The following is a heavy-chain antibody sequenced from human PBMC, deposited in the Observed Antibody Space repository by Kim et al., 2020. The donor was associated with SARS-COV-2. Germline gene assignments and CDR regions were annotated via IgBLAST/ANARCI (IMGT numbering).Heavy chain of an antibody. J-gene: IGHJ4*02. CDR2: ISAYNGNT. D-gene: IGHD2-2*01. Sequence: ASVKVSCKASGYTFTSYGISWVRQAPGQGLEWMGWISAYNGNTNYAQKLQGRVTMTTDTSTSTAYMELRSLRSDDTAVYYCARVELGYCSSTSCYEANFDYWGQGTLVTVSS. CDR1: GYTFTSYG. V-gene: IGHV1-18*01. CDR3: ARVELGYCSSTSCYEANFDY.